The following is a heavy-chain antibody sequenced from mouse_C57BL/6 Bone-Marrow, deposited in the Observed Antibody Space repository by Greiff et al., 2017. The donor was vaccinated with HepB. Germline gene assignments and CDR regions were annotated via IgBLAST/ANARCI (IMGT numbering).Heavy chain of an antibody. CDR2: IHPNSGST. J-gene: IGHJ4*01. Sequence: QVQLQQSGAELVKPGASVKLSCKASGYTFTSYWMHWVKQRPGQGLEWIGMIHPNSGSTNYNEKFKSKATLTVDKSSSTAYMQLSSLTSEDSAVYYCARPLIYYDYDNYAMDYWGQGTSVTVSS. D-gene: IGHD2-4*01. CDR3: ARPLIYYDYDNYAMDY. V-gene: IGHV1-64*01. CDR1: GYTFTSYW.